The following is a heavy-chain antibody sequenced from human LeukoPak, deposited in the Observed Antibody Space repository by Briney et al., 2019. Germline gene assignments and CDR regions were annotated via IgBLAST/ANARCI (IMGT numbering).Heavy chain of an antibody. Sequence: SVKVSCKASGGTFSNYAVNWVRQAPGQGLEWMGGIIPIFGTAYYAQKFQGRVTITADESTSTAYMQLSSLRSEDTAVYYCARGWIAETTVVTPYNYWGQGTLVTVSS. CDR2: IIPIFGTA. D-gene: IGHD4-23*01. CDR3: ARGWIAETTVVTPYNY. J-gene: IGHJ4*02. V-gene: IGHV1-69*01. CDR1: GGTFSNYA.